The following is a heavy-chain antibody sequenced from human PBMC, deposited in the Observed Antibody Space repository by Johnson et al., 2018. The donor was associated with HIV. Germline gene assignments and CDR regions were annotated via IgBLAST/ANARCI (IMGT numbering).Heavy chain of an antibody. CDR2: ISGSGGST. V-gene: IGHV3-23*04. CDR1: GFTFSSYA. J-gene: IGHJ3*02. CDR3: ARDRGYWDGLDI. D-gene: IGHD3-22*01. Sequence: VQLVESGGGLVQPGGSLRLSCAASGFTFSSYAMSWVRQAPGKGLEWVSAISGSGGSTYYADSVKGRFSISRDNAKHSLYLQMNSLRAEDTAVYYCARDRGYWDGLDIWGQGTMVTVSS.